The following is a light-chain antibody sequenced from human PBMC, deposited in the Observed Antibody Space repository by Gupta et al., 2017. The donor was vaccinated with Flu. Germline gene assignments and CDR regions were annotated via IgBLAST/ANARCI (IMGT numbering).Light chain of an antibody. V-gene: IGLV4-69*01. J-gene: IGLJ2*01. CDR1: SGHSGYT. CDR3: QTWSTGIWV. Sequence: QVVLTQSPSASASLGASVSLPCTLSSGHSGYTIDWHQQQPEKGPRYLMRLNSDGSHKKGDGNSCRFSGSGSAADLNLTISSLEAEDEYYYYSQTWSTGIWVFGGGTKLTGL. CDR2: LNSDGSH.